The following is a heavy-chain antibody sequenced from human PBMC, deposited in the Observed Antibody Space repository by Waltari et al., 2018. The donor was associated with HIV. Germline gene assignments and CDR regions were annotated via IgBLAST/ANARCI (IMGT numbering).Heavy chain of an antibody. CDR2: ISGYGTTK. CDR3: AKETPDHYLHGSDYGQGAFDI. CDR1: GFTFSSYG. J-gene: IGHJ3*02. V-gene: IGHV3-30*05. Sequence: QVNLVQSGGGVVQPGRSLRLSCAASGFTFSSYGMNWVRQAPGMGGGCVGGISGYGTTKRYAVPVKGRFTISRDNSKNTLFLEMTSLRTEDTAIYYCAKETPDHYLHGSDYGQGAFDIWGQGAKVTVS. D-gene: IGHD3-10*01.